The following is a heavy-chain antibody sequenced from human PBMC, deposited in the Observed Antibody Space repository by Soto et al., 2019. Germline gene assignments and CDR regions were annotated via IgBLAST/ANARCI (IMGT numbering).Heavy chain of an antibody. CDR2: ISGSGGAT. V-gene: IGHV3-23*01. Sequence: GVSPRLSCSTSGFTFKDCALSWVRPAPGEGLEWVSGISGSGGATYYTDSMEGRFTISKDFSKNTVSLQMTGLRLEDTAVYYCARTRPAFYRHYFDSWGQGALVTVSS. J-gene: IGHJ4*02. D-gene: IGHD2-15*01. CDR3: ARTRPAFYRHYFDS. CDR1: GFTFKDCA.